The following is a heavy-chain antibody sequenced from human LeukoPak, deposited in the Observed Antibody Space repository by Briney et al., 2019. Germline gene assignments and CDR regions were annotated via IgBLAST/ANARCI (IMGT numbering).Heavy chain of an antibody. J-gene: IGHJ3*02. V-gene: IGHV1-8*01. CDR3: AISDEWLDGAFDI. Sequence: ASVKVSCKASGYTFTSYDINWVRQATGQGLEWMGWMNPNSGNTGYAQKFQGRVTMTRNTSISTAYMELSSLRSEDTAVYYCAISDEWLDGAFDIWGQGTMVTVSS. CDR1: GYTFTSYD. D-gene: IGHD6-19*01. CDR2: MNPNSGNT.